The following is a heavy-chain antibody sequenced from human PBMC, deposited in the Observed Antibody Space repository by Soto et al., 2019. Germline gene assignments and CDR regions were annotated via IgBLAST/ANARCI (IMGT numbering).Heavy chain of an antibody. V-gene: IGHV3-43*01. D-gene: IGHD4-17*01. Sequence: GGSLRLSCAASGFTFDDYTMHWARQAPGKGLEWVSLISWDGGSTYYADSVKGRFTISRDNSKNSLYLQMNSLRTEVTALYYCAKSGYYGGNSYFDYWGQGTLVTVSS. CDR3: AKSGYYGGNSYFDY. J-gene: IGHJ4*02. CDR2: ISWDGGST. CDR1: GFTFDDYT.